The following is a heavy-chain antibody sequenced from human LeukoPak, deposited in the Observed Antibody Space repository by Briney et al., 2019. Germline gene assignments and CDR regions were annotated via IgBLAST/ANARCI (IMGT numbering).Heavy chain of an antibody. CDR2: ISAYNGNT. V-gene: IGHV1-18*01. Sequence: ASVKVSCKASGYTFTSYGISWVRQAPGQGLEWMGWISAYNGNTNYAQKLQGRVTMTTDTSTSTAYMELRSLRSDDTAVYYCASSYYDILTGSDYGMDVWGQGTTVTVSS. CDR1: GYTFTSYG. D-gene: IGHD3-9*01. J-gene: IGHJ6*02. CDR3: ASSYYDILTGSDYGMDV.